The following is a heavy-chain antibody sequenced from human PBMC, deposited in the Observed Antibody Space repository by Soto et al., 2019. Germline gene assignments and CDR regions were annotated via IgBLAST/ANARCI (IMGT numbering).Heavy chain of an antibody. D-gene: IGHD6-19*01. CDR3: ARTGHIAVAGTVSEDASAEYFQH. J-gene: IGHJ1*01. CDR1: GYTFTSYY. V-gene: IGHV1-46*03. Sequence: QVQLVQSGAEVKKPGASVKVSCKASGYTFTSYYMHWVRQAPGQGLEWMGIINPSGGSTSYAQKFQGRVTMTRDTSTSTVYMELSSLRSEDTAVYYCARTGHIAVAGTVSEDASAEYFQHWGQGTLVTVSS. CDR2: INPSGGST.